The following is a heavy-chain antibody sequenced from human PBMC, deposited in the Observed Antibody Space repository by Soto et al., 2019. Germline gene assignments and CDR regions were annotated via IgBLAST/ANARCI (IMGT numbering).Heavy chain of an antibody. J-gene: IGHJ3*02. D-gene: IGHD3-22*01. Sequence: KTSETLSLTCTVSGGSISSYYWSWIRQPPGKGLEWIGYIYYSGSTNYNPSLKSRVTISVDTSKNQFSLKLSSVTAADTAVYYCARDYYDSSGYSRHDAFDIWGQGTMVTVSS. CDR2: IYYSGST. CDR3: ARDYYDSSGYSRHDAFDI. V-gene: IGHV4-59*01. CDR1: GGSISSYY.